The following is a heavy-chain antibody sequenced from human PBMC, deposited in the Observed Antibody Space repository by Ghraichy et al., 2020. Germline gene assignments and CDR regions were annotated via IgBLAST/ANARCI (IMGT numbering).Heavy chain of an antibody. Sequence: SETLSLTCTVSGGSISSYYWSWIRQPPGKGLEWIGYIYYSGSTNYNPSLKSRVTISVDTSKNQFSLKLSSVTAADTAVYYCARDLGRGGWSSGWFDPWGQGTLVTVSS. CDR2: IYYSGST. J-gene: IGHJ5*02. CDR1: GGSISSYY. V-gene: IGHV4-59*01. CDR3: ARDLGRGGWSSGWFDP. D-gene: IGHD6-19*01.